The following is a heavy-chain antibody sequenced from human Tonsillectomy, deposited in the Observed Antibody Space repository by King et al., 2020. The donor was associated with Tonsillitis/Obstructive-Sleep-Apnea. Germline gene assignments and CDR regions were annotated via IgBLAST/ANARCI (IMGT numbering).Heavy chain of an antibody. D-gene: IGHD3-10*01. CDR3: ARDKPGGWYFDV. CDR1: GFTFSSYW. V-gene: IGHV3-7*03. Sequence: VQLVESGGGLVQPGGSLRLSCAASGFTFSSYWMYWVRQTPGKGLEWVANIKLDGSEKYYGDSVKGRFTISRDNAKNSLYLQMSSLRAEDTGVYYCARDKPGGWYFDVWGRGTLVTVSS. CDR2: IKLDGSEK. J-gene: IGHJ2*01.